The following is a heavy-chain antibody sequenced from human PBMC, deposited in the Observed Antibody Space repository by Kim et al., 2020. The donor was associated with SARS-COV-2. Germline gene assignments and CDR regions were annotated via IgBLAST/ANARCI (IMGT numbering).Heavy chain of an antibody. Sequence: HPSLKSRVTISVDTSKNQFSLKLSSVTAADTAVYYCARDRWLQLGYFDYWGQGTLVTVSS. CDR3: ARDRWLQLGYFDY. J-gene: IGHJ4*02. D-gene: IGHD5-12*01. V-gene: IGHV4-34*01.